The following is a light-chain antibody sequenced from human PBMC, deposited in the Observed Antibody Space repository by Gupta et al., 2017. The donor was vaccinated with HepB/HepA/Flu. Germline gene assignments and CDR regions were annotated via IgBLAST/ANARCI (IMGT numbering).Light chain of an antibody. CDR1: SLRSYY. CDR3: NSRDSSGFHL. Sequence: SSELTQDPVVPVALGQTVRITCQEDSLRSYYPSWFQQKPGQAPVLVFYGYKNRPSGIPDRFSGSSSGNTAALTITGAQADDEGDYYCNSRDSSGFHLFGGGTKVTVL. V-gene: IGLV3-19*01. CDR2: GYK. J-gene: IGLJ2*01.